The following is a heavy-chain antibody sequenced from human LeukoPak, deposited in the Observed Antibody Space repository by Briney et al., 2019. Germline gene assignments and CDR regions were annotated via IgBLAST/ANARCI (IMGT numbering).Heavy chain of an antibody. D-gene: IGHD6-19*01. CDR1: GYSISSGYY. Sequence: SETLSLTCAVSGYSISSGYYWGWIRQPPGKGLEWIGSIYHSGSTYYNPSLKSRVTISVDTSKNQFPLKLSSVTAADTAVYYCARHGAPNLVGRAFDIWGQGTMVTVSS. CDR2: IYHSGST. V-gene: IGHV4-38-2*01. J-gene: IGHJ3*02. CDR3: ARHGAPNLVGRAFDI.